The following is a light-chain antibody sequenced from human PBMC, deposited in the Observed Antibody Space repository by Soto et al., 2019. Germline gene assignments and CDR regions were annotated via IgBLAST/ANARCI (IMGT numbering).Light chain of an antibody. Sequence: QSVLAQPPSVSGAPGQRVTISCTGNNSKIGAGSDVHLYHQLPGAAPKVLIFGNNYRPSGVPARFSGSQSGTSASLAITGLQAEDEAEYYCQSYDSVRSASVFGVGTPLPVL. V-gene: IGLV1-40*01. CDR2: GNN. J-gene: IGLJ2*01. CDR1: NSKIGAGSD. CDR3: QSYDSVRSASV.